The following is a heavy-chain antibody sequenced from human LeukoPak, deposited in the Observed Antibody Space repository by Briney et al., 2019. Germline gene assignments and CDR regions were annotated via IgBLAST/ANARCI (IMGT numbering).Heavy chain of an antibody. V-gene: IGHV4-31*03. J-gene: IGHJ4*02. Sequence: SETLSLTCTISGGSISSGGYYWSWIRQHPGKGLEWIGYIYYSGSTYYNPSLKSRVTISVDTSKNQFSLKLSSVTAADTAVYYCARVSNYDSSGYYYVPYFFDYWGQGTLVTVSS. CDR2: IYYSGST. CDR3: ARVSNYDSSGYYYVPYFFDY. CDR1: GGSISSGGYY. D-gene: IGHD3-22*01.